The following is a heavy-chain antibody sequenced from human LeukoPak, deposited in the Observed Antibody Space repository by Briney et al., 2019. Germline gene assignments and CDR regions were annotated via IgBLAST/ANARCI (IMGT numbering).Heavy chain of an antibody. V-gene: IGHV4-39*01. J-gene: IGHJ4*02. D-gene: IGHD3-9*01. CDR1: GASINSSGYY. Sequence: SETLSLTCTVSGASINSSGYYWGGMRQPPGKGLEWIGSHYYSGSTYYNPSLKSRVTISVDTSKNHFSLKLNSVTAADTAVYYCARHRAGYHLDWWGQGTLVTVSS. CDR2: HYYSGST. CDR3: ARHRAGYHLDW.